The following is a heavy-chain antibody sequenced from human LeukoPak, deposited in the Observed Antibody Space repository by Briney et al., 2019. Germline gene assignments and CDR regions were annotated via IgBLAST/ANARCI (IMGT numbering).Heavy chain of an antibody. CDR3: ARDGGWYVEYFQH. CDR2: INPSGGST. CDR1: GYTFTSYY. Sequence: ASVKVSCKASGYTFTSYYMHWVRQAPGQGLEWMGIINPSGGSTSYAQKFHGRVTMTRDTSTSTVYMELSSLRSEDTAVYYCARDGGWYVEYFQHWGQGTLVTVSS. D-gene: IGHD6-19*01. J-gene: IGHJ1*01. V-gene: IGHV1-46*01.